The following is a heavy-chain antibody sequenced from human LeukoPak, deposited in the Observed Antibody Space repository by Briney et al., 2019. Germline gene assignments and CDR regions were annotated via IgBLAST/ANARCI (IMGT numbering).Heavy chain of an antibody. D-gene: IGHD3-3*01. CDR1: GGSISSYY. Sequence: SETLSLTCTVSGGSISSYYWSWIRQPPGKGLEWIGYIYYSGSTNYNPSLKSRVTMSVDTSKNQFSLKLSSVTAADTAVYYCARHDFWSGYYNYWGQGTLVTVSS. CDR3: ARHDFWSGYYNY. V-gene: IGHV4-59*08. J-gene: IGHJ4*02. CDR2: IYYSGST.